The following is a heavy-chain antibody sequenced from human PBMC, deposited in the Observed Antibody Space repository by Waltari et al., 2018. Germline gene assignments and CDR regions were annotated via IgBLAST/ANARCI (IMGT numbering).Heavy chain of an antibody. D-gene: IGHD3-22*01. CDR3: ARGRPFYETSGYYYNY. J-gene: IGHJ4*02. CDR2: INHSGST. V-gene: IGHV4-34*01. Sequence: QVQLQQWGAGLLKPSETLSLTCAVYAGSFSDYSWGWIRPPPGKGLEWIGKINHSGSTNYSPSLKSRVTISLDTSKSQFSLTLTSVTAADTALYYCARGRPFYETSGYYYNYWGQGTLVTVSS. CDR1: AGSFSDYS.